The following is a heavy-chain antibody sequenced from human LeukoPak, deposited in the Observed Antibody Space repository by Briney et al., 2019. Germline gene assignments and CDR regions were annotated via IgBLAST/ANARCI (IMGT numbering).Heavy chain of an antibody. CDR2: IWYDGSNE. J-gene: IGHJ4*02. CDR1: GFTFSSYG. Sequence: GGSLRLSCAASGFTFSSYGMHWVRQAPGKGLEWVAVIWYDGSNEYHADSVKGRFTISRDNSKNTLYLQMNSLRAEDTAVYYCAKGTYYYDSSGYYGGVYWGQGTLVTVSS. CDR3: AKGTYYYDSSGYYGGVY. D-gene: IGHD3-22*01. V-gene: IGHV3-33*06.